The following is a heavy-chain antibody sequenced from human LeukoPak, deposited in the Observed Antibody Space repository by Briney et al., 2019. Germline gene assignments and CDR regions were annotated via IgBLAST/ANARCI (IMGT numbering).Heavy chain of an antibody. CDR1: GGSISSYY. J-gene: IGHJ3*02. D-gene: IGHD3-16*02. CDR3: ARDLRLGELSLADAFDI. V-gene: IGHV4-59*12. Sequence: SETLSLTCTVSGGSISSYYWSWIRQPPGKGLEWIGYIYYSGSTNYNPSLKSRVTISVDTSKKQFSLKLGSVTAADTAVYYCARDLRLGELSLADAFDIWGQGTMVTVSS. CDR2: IYYSGST.